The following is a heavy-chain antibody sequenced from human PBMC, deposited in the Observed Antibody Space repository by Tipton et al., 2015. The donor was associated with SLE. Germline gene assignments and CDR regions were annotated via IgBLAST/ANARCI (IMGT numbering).Heavy chain of an antibody. Sequence: TLSLTCTVSGGSISSYYWSWIRQPPGKGLEWIGYIYYSGSTNYNPSLKSRVTISVDTSKNQFSLKLSSVTAADTAVYYCARGGTAMAYWYSDLWGRGTLVTVSS. CDR1: GGSISSYY. CDR2: IYYSGST. CDR3: ARGGTAMAYWYSDL. D-gene: IGHD5-18*01. J-gene: IGHJ2*01. V-gene: IGHV4-59*08.